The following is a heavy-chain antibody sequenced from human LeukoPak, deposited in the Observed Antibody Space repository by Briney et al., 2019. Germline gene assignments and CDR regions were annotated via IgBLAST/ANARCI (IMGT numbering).Heavy chain of an antibody. D-gene: IGHD6-19*01. Sequence: GGSLRLSCAASGFTFSTYSMNWVRQAPGKGLEWVSYTSSRSSTIYYADSVKGRFTISRDNSKNTLYLQMNSLRAEYTAVYYCARVGAGSGWSFDYWGQGTLVTVSS. CDR2: TSSRSSTI. V-gene: IGHV3-48*01. CDR1: GFTFSTYS. J-gene: IGHJ4*02. CDR3: ARVGAGSGWSFDY.